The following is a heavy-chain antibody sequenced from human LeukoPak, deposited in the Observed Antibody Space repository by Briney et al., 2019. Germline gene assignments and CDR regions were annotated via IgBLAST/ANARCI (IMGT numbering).Heavy chain of an antibody. Sequence: ASETLSLTCAVYGGSFSGYYWSWIRQPPGKGLEWIGNIYYSGSTYCNPSLKSRVTISVDTSKHQFSLTLSAVTAADTAVYYCASVRRGFGESSKYYSYYYMDVWGNGTTVTISS. CDR3: ASVRRGFGESSKYYSYYYMDV. CDR2: IYYSGST. J-gene: IGHJ6*03. D-gene: IGHD3-10*01. CDR1: GGSFSGYY. V-gene: IGHV4-34*01.